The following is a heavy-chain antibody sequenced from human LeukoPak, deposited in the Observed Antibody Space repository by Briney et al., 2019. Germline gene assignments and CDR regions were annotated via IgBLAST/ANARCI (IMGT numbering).Heavy chain of an antibody. CDR3: AILQGAVAHFDY. J-gene: IGHJ4*02. Sequence: GGSLRPSCAASGFTFSSYSMNWVRQAPGKGLEWVSYISSSSSTIYYADSVKGRFTISRDNAKNSLYLQMNSLRDEDTAVYYCAILQGAVAHFDYWGQGTLVSASS. CDR2: ISSSSSTI. CDR1: GFTFSSYS. D-gene: IGHD6-19*01. V-gene: IGHV3-48*02.